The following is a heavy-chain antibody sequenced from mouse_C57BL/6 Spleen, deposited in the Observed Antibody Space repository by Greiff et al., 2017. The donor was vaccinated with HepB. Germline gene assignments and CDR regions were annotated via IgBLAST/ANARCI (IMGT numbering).Heavy chain of an antibody. CDR2: IHPNSGST. J-gene: IGHJ3*01. CDR3: ARSGIYYEYSWFAY. V-gene: IGHV1-64*01. D-gene: IGHD2-4*01. CDR1: GYTFTSYW. Sequence: QVQLQQPGAELVKPGASVKLSCKASGYTFTSYWMHWVKQRPGQGLEWIGMIHPNSGSTNYNEKFKSKATLTVDKSSSTAYMQLSSLTSEDSAVYYCARSGIYYEYSWFAYWGQGTLVTVSA.